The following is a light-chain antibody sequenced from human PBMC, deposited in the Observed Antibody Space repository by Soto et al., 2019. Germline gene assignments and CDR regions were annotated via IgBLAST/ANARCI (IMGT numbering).Light chain of an antibody. CDR3: HQYYNRPPWT. Sequence: EIVLTQSPGTLSLSPGERATLSCRASQTISNTFLAWYQQRPGQAPRLLVFATSARATGVPDRFRGSRSGTDFTLTISSLQPEDSATYYCHQYYNRPPWTFGQGTKVDIK. CDR1: QTISNTF. V-gene: IGKV3-20*01. CDR2: ATS. J-gene: IGKJ1*01.